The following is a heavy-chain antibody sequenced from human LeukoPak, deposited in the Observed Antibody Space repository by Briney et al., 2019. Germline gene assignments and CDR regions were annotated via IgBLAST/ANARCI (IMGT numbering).Heavy chain of an antibody. V-gene: IGHV3-7*01. D-gene: IGHD3-10*01. CDR2: IKQDGSEK. J-gene: IGHJ4*02. Sequence: PGGSLRLSCAASGFTFSSYSMNWVRQAPGKGLEWVANIKQDGSEKYYVDSVKGRFTISRDNAKNSLYLQMNSLRAEDTAVYYCARDYNYYGSGSYHDYWGQGTLVTVSS. CDR1: GFTFSSYS. CDR3: ARDYNYYGSGSYHDY.